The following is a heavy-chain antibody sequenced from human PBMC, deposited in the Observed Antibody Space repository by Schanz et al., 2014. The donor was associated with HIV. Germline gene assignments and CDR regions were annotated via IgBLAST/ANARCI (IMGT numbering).Heavy chain of an antibody. D-gene: IGHD3-16*01. Sequence: EVQLLESGGGLKQPGGSLRLSCVVSGFTLKTYAMTWVRQAPGKGLEWVSGISISGHSTYYADSVKGRFTISRDISKNTLYLQMNSLRAEDTAVYYCAKTIIPTDWAPYTYSFDYWGRGTAVTVSS. CDR3: AKTIIPTDWAPYTYSFDY. CDR1: GFTLKTYA. CDR2: ISISGHST. J-gene: IGHJ4*03. V-gene: IGHV3-23*01.